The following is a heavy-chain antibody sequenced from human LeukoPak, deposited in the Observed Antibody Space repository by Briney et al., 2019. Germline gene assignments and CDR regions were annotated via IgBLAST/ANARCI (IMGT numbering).Heavy chain of an antibody. J-gene: IGHJ4*02. Sequence: ASVTVSCKASGYTFTSYYMHWVRKAPGQGLEWMGIINPSGGSTSYAQKFQGRVTMTRDMSTSTVYMELSSLRSEDTAVYYCARDPPPSRYSYGQYYFDYWGQGTLVTVSS. D-gene: IGHD5-18*01. CDR3: ARDPPPSRYSYGQYYFDY. CDR1: GYTFTSYY. CDR2: INPSGGST. V-gene: IGHV1-46*01.